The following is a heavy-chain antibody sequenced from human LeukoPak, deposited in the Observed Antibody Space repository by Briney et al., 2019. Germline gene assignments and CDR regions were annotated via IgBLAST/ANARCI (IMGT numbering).Heavy chain of an antibody. CDR1: GFAFRSYW. J-gene: IGHJ4*02. CDR3: ARDIY. V-gene: IGHV3-7*04. CDR2: IKGDGSEI. Sequence: GGSLTVSCSASGFAFRSYWMSWVRQAPGKGLEWVAAIKGDGSEIYDVDSVKGRFTISRDNTKNSLYLQMNNLRDEDTTVFYCARDIYWGRGTLVTVSS.